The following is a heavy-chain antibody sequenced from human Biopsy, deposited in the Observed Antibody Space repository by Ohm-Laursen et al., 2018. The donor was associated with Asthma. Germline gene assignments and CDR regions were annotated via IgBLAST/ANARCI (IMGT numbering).Heavy chain of an antibody. CDR2: GASYYDGGLK. CDR3: ARDVMEWYLHAFDF. V-gene: IGHV3-30-3*01. CDR1: GFTFRSYA. D-gene: IGHD3-3*01. Sequence: SLRLSCAASGFTFRSYAMHWVRQAPGKGLEWVAVGASYYDGGLKDYADSVNGRFTVSRDDSKNTLYLQMKSLGPDDTAGYYCARDVMEWYLHAFDFWGQGTLVTVSS. J-gene: IGHJ4*02.